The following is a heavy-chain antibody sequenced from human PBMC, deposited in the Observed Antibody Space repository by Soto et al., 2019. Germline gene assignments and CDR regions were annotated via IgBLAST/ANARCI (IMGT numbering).Heavy chain of an antibody. CDR1: GGSISSGDYY. D-gene: IGHD2-15*01. CDR3: ARRSDIVGWFDP. Sequence: PSETLSLTCTVSGGSISSGDYYWSWIRQPPGKGLEWIGYIYYSGSTYYNPSLKSRVTISVDTSKNQFSLKLSSVTAADTAVYYCARRSDIVGWFDPWGQGTLVTV. J-gene: IGHJ5*02. V-gene: IGHV4-30-4*01. CDR2: IYYSGST.